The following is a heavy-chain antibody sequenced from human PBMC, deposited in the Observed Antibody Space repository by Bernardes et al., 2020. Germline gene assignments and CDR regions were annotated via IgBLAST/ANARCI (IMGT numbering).Heavy chain of an antibody. D-gene: IGHD2-2*01. CDR1: GFTFSDHY. V-gene: IGHV3-72*01. J-gene: IGHJ5*02. Sequence: GGSLRLSCAASGFTFSDHYMDWVRQAPGKGLEWVGRIRNKVNGYTTEYAASVRARFIISRDDSENSLYLQMNSLKTEDTAVYYCARSSNNWDNWFDPWGQGTLVTVSS. CDR2: IRNKVNGYTT. CDR3: ARSSNNWDNWFDP.